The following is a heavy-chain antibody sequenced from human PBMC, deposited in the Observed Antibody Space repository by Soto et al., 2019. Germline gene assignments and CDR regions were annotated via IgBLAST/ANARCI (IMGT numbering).Heavy chain of an antibody. Sequence: GGSLRLSCAASGFTFSSYDMHWVRQATGKGLEWVSAIGTAGDTYYPGSVKGRFTISRENAKNSLYLQMNSLRAEDTAVYYCARDSQYNYFYYGMDVWGQGTTVTVSS. J-gene: IGHJ6*02. CDR3: ARDSQYNYFYYGMDV. CDR2: IGTAGDT. CDR1: GFTFSSYD. V-gene: IGHV3-13*01. D-gene: IGHD1-1*01.